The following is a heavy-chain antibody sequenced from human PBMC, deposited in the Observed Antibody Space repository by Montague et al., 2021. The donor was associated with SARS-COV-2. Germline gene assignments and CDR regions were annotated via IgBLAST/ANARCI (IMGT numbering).Heavy chain of an antibody. CDR2: IYYSGST. V-gene: IGHV4-31*03. CDR3: ARSPEPMIILIITSLNWYFDL. J-gene: IGHJ2*01. CDR1: GGSISSGGYY. Sequence: NLSLTCTVSGGSISSGGYYWSWIRQHPGKGLEWIGYIYYSGSTYYXPSLKSRVTISVDTSKNQFSLKVSSVTAADTAVYYCARSPEPMIILIITSLNWYFDLWGRGTLVTVSS. D-gene: IGHD3-22*01.